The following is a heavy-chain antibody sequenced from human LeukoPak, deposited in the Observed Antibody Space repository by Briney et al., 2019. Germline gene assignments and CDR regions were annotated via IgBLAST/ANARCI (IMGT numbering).Heavy chain of an antibody. CDR2: I. V-gene: IGHV5-51*01. CDR1: GYKFTNYW. J-gene: IGHJ4*02. Sequence: GESLKISCKASGYKFTNYWIGWVRQMPGKGLEWIGMICSSFRGQVTISADQSVTNVYLQWSSLKASDTAIYYCVRQGGMGGSIWGSDDCWGQGTLVTVSS. CDR3: VRQGGMGGSIWGSDDC. D-gene: IGHD3-16*01.